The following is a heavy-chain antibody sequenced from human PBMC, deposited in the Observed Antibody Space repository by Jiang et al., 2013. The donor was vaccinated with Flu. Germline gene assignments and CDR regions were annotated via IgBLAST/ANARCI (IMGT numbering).Heavy chain of an antibody. CDR1: GDSVSSNNAA. D-gene: IGHD4-23*01. CDR2: TYYRPKWYN. J-gene: IGHJ4*02. Sequence: TSQTLSLTCAISGDSVSSNNAAWNWIRQSPSRGLEWLGRTYYRPKWYNEYAISLKSRITINPDTSKNQFSLQLNSVSPEDTAVYYCAREKDGGNLHWGQGTLVTVSS. CDR3: AREKDGGNLH. V-gene: IGHV6-1*01.